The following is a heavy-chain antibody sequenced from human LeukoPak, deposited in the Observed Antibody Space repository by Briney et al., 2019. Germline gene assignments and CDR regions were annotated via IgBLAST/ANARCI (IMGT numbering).Heavy chain of an antibody. D-gene: IGHD1-26*01. J-gene: IGHJ4*02. Sequence: SGPTLVNPTQTLTLTCTFSGFSLSTSGMCVSWIRQPPGKALEWLARIDWGGDKYYSTSLKTRLTISKDTSKNQVVLTMTNMDPVDTATYFCARIQVATRAHFDYWSQGTLVTVSS. CDR2: IDWGGDK. V-gene: IGHV2-70*11. CDR3: ARIQVATRAHFDY. CDR1: GFSLSTSGMC.